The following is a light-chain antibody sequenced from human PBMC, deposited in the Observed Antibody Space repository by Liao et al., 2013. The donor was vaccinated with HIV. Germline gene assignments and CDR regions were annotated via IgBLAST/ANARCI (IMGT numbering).Light chain of an antibody. V-gene: IGLV3-25*02. CDR3: QVWDSSTANLYV. Sequence: SYELTQPPSVSVSPGQTARVTCSGDALPKQYAYWYQQKPGQAPVLVIYKDTERPSGIPERFSGSNSGNTATLTISWVEAGDEADYYCQVWDSSTANLYVFGPGTKLTVL. J-gene: IGLJ1*01. CDR2: KDT. CDR1: ALPKQY.